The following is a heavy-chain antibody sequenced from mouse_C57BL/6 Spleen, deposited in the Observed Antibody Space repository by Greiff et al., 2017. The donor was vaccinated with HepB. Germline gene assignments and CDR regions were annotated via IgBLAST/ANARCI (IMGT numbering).Heavy chain of an antibody. CDR3: AIHEEGGSTVHYFDY. J-gene: IGHJ2*01. CDR1: GYTFTEYT. V-gene: IGHV1-62-2*01. Sequence: QVQLQQSGAELVKPGASVKLSCKASGYTFTEYTIHWVKQRSGQGLEWIGWVYPGSGSIKYNEKFKDKATLTADKSSSTVYMELSRLTSDDSAVYFCAIHEEGGSTVHYFDYWGQGTTLTVSS. CDR2: VYPGSGSI. D-gene: IGHD1-1*01.